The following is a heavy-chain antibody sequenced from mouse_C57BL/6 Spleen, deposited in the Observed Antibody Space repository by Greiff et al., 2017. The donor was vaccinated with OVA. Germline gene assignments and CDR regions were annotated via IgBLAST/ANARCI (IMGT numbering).Heavy chain of an antibody. D-gene: IGHD2-2*01. J-gene: IGHJ3*01. CDR1: GYSFTGYY. V-gene: IGHV1-42*01. CDR3: AYGYDWGAWFAY. Sequence: VQLQQSGPELVKPGASVKISCKASGYSFTGYYMNWVKQSPEKSLAWIGEINPSTGGNTSNQKFKAKATLTVVKSSSTAYIQLMSLTSEYSAVYYCAYGYDWGAWFAYWGQGTLVTVSA. CDR2: INPSTGGN.